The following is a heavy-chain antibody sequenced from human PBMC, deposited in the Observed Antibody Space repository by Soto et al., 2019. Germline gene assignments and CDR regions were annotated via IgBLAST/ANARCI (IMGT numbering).Heavy chain of an antibody. D-gene: IGHD2-2*01. Sequence: GGSLRLSCAASGFTFSSYAMHWVRQAPGKGLEWVAVISYDGSNKYYADSVKGRFTISRDNSKNTLYLQMNSLRAEDTAVYYCARDQYDYYYYYMDVWGKGTTVTVSS. CDR2: ISYDGSNK. J-gene: IGHJ6*03. CDR1: GFTFSSYA. V-gene: IGHV3-30-3*01. CDR3: ARDQYDYYYYYMDV.